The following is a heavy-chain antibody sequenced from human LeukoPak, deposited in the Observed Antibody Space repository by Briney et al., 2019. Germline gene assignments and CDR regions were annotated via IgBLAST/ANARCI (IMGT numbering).Heavy chain of an antibody. CDR1: GFIVSDDY. Sequence: PGGSLRLSCAASGFIVSDDYISWVRQTPGKGLEWVSVIYSGGATFYADSVKGRFTISRDNSKNTVHLQKNSLRAEDTAVYYCASGGKYCTGGACYGDWGQGTLVTVSS. D-gene: IGHD2-8*02. J-gene: IGHJ4*02. V-gene: IGHV3-53*01. CDR3: ASGGKYCTGGACYGD. CDR2: IYSGGAT.